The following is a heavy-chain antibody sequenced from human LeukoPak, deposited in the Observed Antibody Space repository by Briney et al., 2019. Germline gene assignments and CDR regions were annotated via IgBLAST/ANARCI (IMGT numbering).Heavy chain of an antibody. J-gene: IGHJ6*02. Sequence: GGSLRLSCAASGFTFSSYWMHWVRQAPGKGLVWVSRINTDLSSTSYADSVKGRFTISRDNAKNTVYLQMNSLRVEDTAVYYCARVGYCSSSICYGMDVWGPGTTVSVSS. CDR1: GFTFSSYW. CDR3: ARVGYCSSSICYGMDV. D-gene: IGHD2-2*01. CDR2: INTDLSST. V-gene: IGHV3-74*01.